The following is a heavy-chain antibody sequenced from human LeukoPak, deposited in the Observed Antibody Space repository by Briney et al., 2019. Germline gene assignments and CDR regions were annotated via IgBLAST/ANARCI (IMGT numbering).Heavy chain of an antibody. D-gene: IGHD1-26*01. J-gene: IGHJ4*02. CDR1: GFTLSSYA. Sequence: GGSLRLSCAASGFTLSSYAMSWVRQAPGKGLEWVSAISDSGNTYHADSVKGRFTISRDSSKNTLFLQMNRLRPEDAAVYYCAKEYTGTFSPFPSYFDNWGQGTLVTVSS. V-gene: IGHV3-23*01. CDR3: AKEYTGTFSPFPSYFDN. CDR2: ISDSGNT.